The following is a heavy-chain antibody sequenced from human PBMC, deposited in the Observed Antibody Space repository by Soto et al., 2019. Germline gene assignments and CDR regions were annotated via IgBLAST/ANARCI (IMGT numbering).Heavy chain of an antibody. V-gene: IGHV3-48*03. D-gene: IGHD6-13*01. Sequence: EMQLVESGGGLVQPGGSLRLSCVASGFTFTSHEMNWVRQTPGKGPEWLSYISGSGTSIYYAGSVKGRFTISRDNARNSLYLQMDSLRGEDSAIYYCATPIEYSSSGTSFLDVWGRGTLVTVSS. J-gene: IGHJ2*01. CDR2: ISGSGTSI. CDR1: GFTFTSHE. CDR3: ATPIEYSSSGTSFLDV.